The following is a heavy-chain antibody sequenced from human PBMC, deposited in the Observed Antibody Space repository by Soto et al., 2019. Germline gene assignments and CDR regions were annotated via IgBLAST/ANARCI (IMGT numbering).Heavy chain of an antibody. J-gene: IGHJ4*02. CDR3: ARSTGVVAARRPTQNAPGY. D-gene: IGHD6-6*01. V-gene: IGHV1-18*04. CDR1: GYTFTSYG. CDR2: ISAYNGNT. Sequence: ASVKVSCKASGYTFTSYGISLVRQAPGQGLEWMGWISAYNGNTNYAQKLQGRVTMTTDTSTSTAYMELRSLRSDDTAVYYCARSTGVVAARRPTQNAPGYWGQGTLVTVSS.